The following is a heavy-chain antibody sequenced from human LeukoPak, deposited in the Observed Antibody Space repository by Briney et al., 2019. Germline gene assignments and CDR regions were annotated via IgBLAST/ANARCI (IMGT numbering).Heavy chain of an antibody. Sequence: SETLSLTCTVSGGSISSYYWGWIRQPAGKGLEWIGRIYSTGSTNYNPSLKSRVTMSVDTSMNQFSLRLRSVTAADTAVYYCARQIASAGTAGFDFWGQGALVTVSS. CDR1: GGSISSYY. D-gene: IGHD6-13*01. CDR3: ARQIASAGTAGFDF. CDR2: IYSTGST. V-gene: IGHV4-4*07. J-gene: IGHJ4*02.